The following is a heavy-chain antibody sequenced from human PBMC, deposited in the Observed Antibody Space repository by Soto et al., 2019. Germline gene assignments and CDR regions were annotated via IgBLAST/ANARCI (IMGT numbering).Heavy chain of an antibody. D-gene: IGHD4-17*01. CDR1: GGSISSGGYY. V-gene: IGHV4-31*03. CDR3: ARDLMDCGGNWFDL. CDR2: IYYSGST. J-gene: IGHJ5*02. Sequence: SETLSLTCTVSGGSISSGGYYWSWIRQHPGKGLEWVGYIYYSGSTYYNPSLKSRVTISVDTSKNQFSLKLSSVTAADTAVYYCARDLMDCGGNWFDLWGQRTLVTVSS.